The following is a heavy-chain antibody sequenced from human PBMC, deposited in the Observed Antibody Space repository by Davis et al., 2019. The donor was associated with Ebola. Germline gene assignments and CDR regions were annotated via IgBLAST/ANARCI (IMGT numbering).Heavy chain of an antibody. V-gene: IGHV1-2*02. CDR2: INPNSGGT. Sequence: AASVKVSCKASGYTFTGYYMHWVRQAPGQGLDWMRWINPNSGGTNYAQKFQGRVTMTRDTSISTAYMELSRLRSDDTAVYYCARSPRYNWNYGWFDPWGQGTLVTVSS. CDR3: ARSPRYNWNYGWFDP. CDR1: GYTFTGYY. D-gene: IGHD1-7*01. J-gene: IGHJ5*02.